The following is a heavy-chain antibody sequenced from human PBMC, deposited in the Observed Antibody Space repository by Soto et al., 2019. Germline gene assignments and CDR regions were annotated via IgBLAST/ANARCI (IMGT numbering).Heavy chain of an antibody. J-gene: IGHJ4*02. CDR2: INPNSGGT. Sequence: ASVKVSCKASGSTFTGYYMHWVRQAPGPGLEWMGWINPNSGGTNYAQKFQGRVTMTRDTSISTAYMELSRLRSDDTAVYYCARVPPCYSFPVVVAAPYFHYGGQGTLIT. CDR3: ARVPPCYSFPVVVAAPYFHY. V-gene: IGHV1-2*02. CDR1: GSTFTGYY. D-gene: IGHD2-15*01.